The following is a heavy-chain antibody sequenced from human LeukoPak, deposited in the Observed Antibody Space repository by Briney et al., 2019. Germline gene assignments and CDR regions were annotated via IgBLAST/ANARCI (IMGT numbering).Heavy chain of an antibody. J-gene: IGHJ4*02. CDR3: VGDRGYSTFVY. D-gene: IGHD3-22*01. CDR1: GFVFGHSW. V-gene: IGHV3-7*03. Sequence: GGSLRLSCEASGFVFGHSWMSWVRQAPGKGLEWVANINLDGSEINYLDSLTGRLTISRDNAKDSLYLQMNGLRAEDTAVYFCVGDRGYSTFVYWGQGTLVTASS. CDR2: INLDGSEI.